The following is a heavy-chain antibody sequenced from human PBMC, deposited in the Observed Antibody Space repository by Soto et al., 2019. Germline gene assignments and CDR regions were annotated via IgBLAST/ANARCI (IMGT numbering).Heavy chain of an antibody. J-gene: IGHJ4*02. V-gene: IGHV3-33*01. Sequence: QVQLVESGGGVVQPGSSLRLSCAASGFRLSDHGMHWVRQAPGKGLEWVAISYSDGRNKYYADSVKGRFTISRDNSKNTLDLQMNSLRGEDTALYYCARGSWQQLGDIWGQGTLVTVSS. D-gene: IGHD6-13*01. CDR3: ARGSWQQLGDI. CDR2: SYSDGRNK. CDR1: GFRLSDHG.